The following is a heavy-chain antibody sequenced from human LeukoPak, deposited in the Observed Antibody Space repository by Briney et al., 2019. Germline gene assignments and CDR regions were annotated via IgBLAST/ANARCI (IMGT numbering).Heavy chain of an antibody. CDR3: ARVSFPSYYFDY. D-gene: IGHD3-16*01. J-gene: IGHJ4*02. CDR2: IYYSGST. CDR1: GGSISSGDYY. V-gene: IGHV4-30-4*01. Sequence: PSQTLSLTCTVSGGSISSGDYYWSWIRQPPGKGLEWIGYIYYSGSTYYNPSLKSRVTISVDTSKNQFSLKLSSVTAADTAVCYCARVSFPSYYFDYWGQGTLVTVSS.